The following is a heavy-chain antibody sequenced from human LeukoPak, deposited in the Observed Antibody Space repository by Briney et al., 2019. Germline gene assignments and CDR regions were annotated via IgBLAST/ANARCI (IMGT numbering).Heavy chain of an antibody. V-gene: IGHV3-30*18. J-gene: IGHJ4*02. D-gene: IGHD3-3*01. CDR3: AKDGTYYDFWSGYFATREQYYLDY. CDR1: GFTFSSYG. Sequence: GGSLRLSCAASGFTFSSYGMHWVRQAPGKGLEWVAVISYDGSNKYYADSVKGRFTISRDNSKNTLYLQMNSLRAEDTAVYYCAKDGTYYDFWSGYFATREQYYLDYWGQGTLVTVSS. CDR2: ISYDGSNK.